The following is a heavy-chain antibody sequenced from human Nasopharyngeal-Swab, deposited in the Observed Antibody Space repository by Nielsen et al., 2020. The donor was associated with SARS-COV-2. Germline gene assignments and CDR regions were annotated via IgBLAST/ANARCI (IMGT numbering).Heavy chain of an antibody. V-gene: IGHV1-46*01. CDR3: ASSRYEVTIFGVVYYGMDV. CDR1: GYTFTSYY. CDR2: INPSGGST. D-gene: IGHD3-3*01. J-gene: IGHJ6*02. Sequence: ASVKVSCKASGYTFTSYYMHWVRQAPGQGLEWMGIINPSGGSTSYAQKFQSRVTMTRDTSTSTVYMELSSLRSEDTAVYYCASSRYEVTIFGVVYYGMDVWGQGTTVTVSS.